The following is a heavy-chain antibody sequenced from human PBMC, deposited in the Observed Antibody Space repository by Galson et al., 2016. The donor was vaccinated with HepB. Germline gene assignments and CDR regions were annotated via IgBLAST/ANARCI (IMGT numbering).Heavy chain of an antibody. CDR2: ISANGEKT. Sequence: SLRLSCAASGFRFSEYVMSWVRQAPGKGLEWVSLISANGEKTHYADSVRGRFTSSRDNPKNMVYLQMNSLRADDTALYFCAREWDMNTVTPCLNLWGQGTLVTVSS. V-gene: IGHV3-23*01. CDR1: GFRFSEYV. J-gene: IGHJ4*02. D-gene: IGHD4-17*01. CDR3: AREWDMNTVTPCLNL.